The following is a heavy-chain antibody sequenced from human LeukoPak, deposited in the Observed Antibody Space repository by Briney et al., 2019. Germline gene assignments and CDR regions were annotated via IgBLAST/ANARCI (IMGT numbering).Heavy chain of an antibody. CDR3: ASDLEYSSSWYGADAFDI. D-gene: IGHD6-13*01. CDR2: INTNTGNP. J-gene: IGHJ3*02. Sequence: ASVKVSCKASGYTFTSYAMNWVRQAPGQGLEWIGWINTNTGNPTYAQGFTGRFVFSLDTSVSTAYLQISSLKAEDTTVYYCASDLEYSSSWYGADAFDIWGQGTMVTVSS. CDR1: GYTFTSYA. V-gene: IGHV7-4-1*02.